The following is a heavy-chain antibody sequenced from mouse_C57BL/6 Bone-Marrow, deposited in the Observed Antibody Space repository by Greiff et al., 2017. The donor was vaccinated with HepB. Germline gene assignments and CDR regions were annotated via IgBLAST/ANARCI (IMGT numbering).Heavy chain of an antibody. V-gene: IGHV5-17*01. D-gene: IGHD1-1*01. CDR3: ARHSLPYGSRYVGYAMDY. CDR2: ISSGSSTI. Sequence: EVQLVESGGGLVKPGGSLKLSCAASGFTFSDYGMHWVRQAPEKGLEWVAYISSGSSTIYYADTVKGRFTISRDNAKNTLFLQMTSLRSEDTAMYYCARHSLPYGSRYVGYAMDYWGQGTSVTVSS. CDR1: GFTFSDYG. J-gene: IGHJ4*01.